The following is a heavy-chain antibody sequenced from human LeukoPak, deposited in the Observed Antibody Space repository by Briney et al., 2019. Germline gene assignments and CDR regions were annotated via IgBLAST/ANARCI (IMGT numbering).Heavy chain of an antibody. CDR1: VFVVSCNY. J-gene: IGHJ4*02. CDR2: IHSGGTT. Sequence: GGSLRLSCEASVFVVSCNYMSWVRQTPGKGLELISDIHSGGTTYLADSVQGRFTISSDHAGDPLRLQINSLKGEGHGGDYCARAAGQSGHWGQGTLVIVSS. V-gene: IGHV3-66*01. D-gene: IGHD6-19*01. CDR3: ARAAGQSGH.